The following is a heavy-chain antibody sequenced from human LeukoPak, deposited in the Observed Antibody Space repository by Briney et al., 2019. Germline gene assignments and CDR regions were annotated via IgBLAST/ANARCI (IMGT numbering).Heavy chain of an antibody. D-gene: IGHD3-3*01. CDR3: AGEAGFLEWLLSYFDY. V-gene: IGHV4-4*07. CDR1: GGSISSYY. J-gene: IGHJ4*02. Sequence: SETLSLTCTVYGGSISSYYWSWIRQPAGKGLEWIGRIYTSGSTNCNPSLKSRVTMSVDTSKNQFSLKLSSVTAADTAVYYCAGEAGFLEWLLSYFDYWGQGTLVTVSS. CDR2: IYTSGST.